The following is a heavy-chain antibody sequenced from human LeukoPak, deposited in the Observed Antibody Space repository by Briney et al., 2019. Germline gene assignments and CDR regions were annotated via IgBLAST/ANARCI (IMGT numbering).Heavy chain of an antibody. D-gene: IGHD3-16*01. Sequence: GSLILSFTTSGFTFSSYSMTWVRQSPGKGLEWVSIISPTSGTTYYADSVKGRFTVSRDNSKNTLYLQMKSLRAEDTAVYYCTSQTHRGRARYYSEDWGRGSCVTVSS. CDR2: ISPTSGTT. CDR1: GFTFSSYS. V-gene: IGHV3-23*01. CDR3: TSQTHRGRARYYSED. J-gene: IGHJ4*02.